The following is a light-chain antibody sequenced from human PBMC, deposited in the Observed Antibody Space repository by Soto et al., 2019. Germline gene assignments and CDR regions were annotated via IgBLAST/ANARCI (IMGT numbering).Light chain of an antibody. Sequence: QSALTQPPSASGSPGQSVTISCTGTSSDVGGYNYVSWYQQHPGKAPKLMIYEVSERPSGVPDRFSGSKSGNTASLTVSGLQAEDEADYYCTSYAGSNSFVVFGTGTQLTVL. J-gene: IGLJ7*01. CDR3: TSYAGSNSFVV. CDR2: EVS. V-gene: IGLV2-8*01. CDR1: SSDVGGYNY.